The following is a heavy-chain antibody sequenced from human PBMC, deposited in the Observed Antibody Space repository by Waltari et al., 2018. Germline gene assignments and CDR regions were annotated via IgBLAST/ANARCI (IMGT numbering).Heavy chain of an antibody. Sequence: QVQLVQSGAEVKKPGSSVKVSCKASGGTFSSYTISWVRQAPGQGLEWMGRIIPILGIANDAQKFQGRVTITADKSTSTAYMELSSLRSEDTAVYYCAREGYSYGLSWFDPWGQGTLVTVSS. V-gene: IGHV1-69*08. CDR2: IIPILGIA. D-gene: IGHD5-18*01. CDR3: AREGYSYGLSWFDP. J-gene: IGHJ5*02. CDR1: GGTFSSYT.